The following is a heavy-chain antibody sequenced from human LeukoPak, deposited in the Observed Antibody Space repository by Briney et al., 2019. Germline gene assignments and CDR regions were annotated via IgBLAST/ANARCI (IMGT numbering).Heavy chain of an antibody. CDR2: IYSGGST. V-gene: IGHV3-66*01. CDR1: GFTVSSNY. J-gene: IGHJ6*02. CDR3: ARCLLVQGYYYGMDV. Sequence: GGSLRLSCAASGFTVSSNYMSWVRQAPGKGLDWVSIIYSGGSTYYADSVKGRLTISRDNSKNTLHLQMNSLRAEDTAVYYCARCLLVQGYYYGMDVWGQGTTVTVSS. D-gene: IGHD3-3*01.